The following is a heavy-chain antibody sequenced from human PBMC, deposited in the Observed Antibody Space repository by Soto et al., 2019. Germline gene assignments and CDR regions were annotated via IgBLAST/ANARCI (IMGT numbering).Heavy chain of an antibody. CDR2: ISAYNGNT. Sequence: ASVKVSCKASGYTFTSYGISWVRQAPGQGLEWMGWISAYNGNTNYAQKLQGRVTMTTDTSTSTAYMELRSLRSDDTAVYYCAGVGDPYRYYGMEVWGQGTTVTVSS. V-gene: IGHV1-18*04. CDR3: AGVGDPYRYYGMEV. D-gene: IGHD1-26*01. CDR1: GYTFTSYG. J-gene: IGHJ6*02.